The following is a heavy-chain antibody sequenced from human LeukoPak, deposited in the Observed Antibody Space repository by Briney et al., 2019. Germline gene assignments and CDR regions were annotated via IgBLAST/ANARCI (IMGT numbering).Heavy chain of an antibody. Sequence: PGGSLRLSCAASGFTFSSYDMHWVRHATGKGLEWVSVIGTAGDIYYPGSVKGRFTISRDNAKNSLYLQMNSLRAEDTAVYYCARPHLVAGYYFDYWGQGTLVTVSS. V-gene: IGHV3-13*01. J-gene: IGHJ4*02. CDR2: IGTAGDI. CDR3: ARPHLVAGYYFDY. D-gene: IGHD6-19*01. CDR1: GFTFSSYD.